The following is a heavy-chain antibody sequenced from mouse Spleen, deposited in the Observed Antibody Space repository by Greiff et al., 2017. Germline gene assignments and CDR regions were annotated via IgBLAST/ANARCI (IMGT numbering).Heavy chain of an antibody. CDR1: GFTFTDYY. CDR3: ARSYYDGYYGDY. D-gene: IGHD2-3*01. J-gene: IGHJ2*01. Sequence: EVQVVESGGGLVQPGGSLSLSCAASGFTFTDYYMSWVRQTPGKALEWLGFIRNKAYGYTTEYSASVKGRFTISRDNSQSILYLQMNALRAEDSATYYCARSYYDGYYGDYWGQGTTLTVSS. CDR2: IRNKAYGYTT. V-gene: IGHV7-3*01.